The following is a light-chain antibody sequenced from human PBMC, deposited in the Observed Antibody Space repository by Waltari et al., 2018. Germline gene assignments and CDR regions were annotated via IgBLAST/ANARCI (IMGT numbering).Light chain of an antibody. J-gene: IGKJ1*01. V-gene: IGKV1-5*03. CDR2: KAS. CDR3: QQYNSYPGT. CDR1: QSISNW. Sequence: DIQMTQSPSTLSASVGDRVTITCRASQSISNWLAWYQQKPEKAPNLVIYKASSLEGGVPSRFSGSGSGTEFTLTISSLQPDDFANYYCQQYNSYPGTFGQGTKVEIK.